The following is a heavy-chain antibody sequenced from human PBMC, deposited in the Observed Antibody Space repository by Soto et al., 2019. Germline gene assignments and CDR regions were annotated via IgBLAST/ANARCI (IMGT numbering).Heavy chain of an antibody. CDR1: GFTFSTYW. D-gene: IGHD3-10*01. J-gene: IGHJ5*02. CDR3: AKIPVLLWFGELLTWFDP. Sequence: GGSLRLSCAASGFTFSTYWMHWVRQAPGKGLEWVSAISGSGGSTYYADSVKGRFTISRDNSKNTLYLQMNSLRAEDTAVYYCAKIPVLLWFGELLTWFDPWGQGTPVTVSS. CDR2: ISGSGGST. V-gene: IGHV3-23*01.